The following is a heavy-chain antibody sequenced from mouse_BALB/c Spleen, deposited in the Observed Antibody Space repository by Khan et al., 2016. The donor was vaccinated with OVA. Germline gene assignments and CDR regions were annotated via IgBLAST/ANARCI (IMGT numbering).Heavy chain of an antibody. V-gene: IGHV3-2*02. CDR3: ARSVTITTVVATDFDY. J-gene: IGHJ2*01. Sequence: EVQLVESGPGLVKPSQSLSLTCTVTGYSITSDYAWNWNRQFPENKLEWMGYISYSGRTSYNPSLKSRISITRDTSNNQFFLQLNSVTTADTTTSYCARSVTITTVVATDFDYWGQGTTLTVSS. CDR1: GYSITSDYA. CDR2: ISYSGRT. D-gene: IGHD1-1*01.